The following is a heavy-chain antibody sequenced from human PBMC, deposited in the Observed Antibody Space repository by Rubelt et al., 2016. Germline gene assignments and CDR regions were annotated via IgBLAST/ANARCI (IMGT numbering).Heavy chain of an antibody. Sequence: QVQLQESGPGLVKPSETLSLTCTVSDISSSTYYWNWIRQPPGGGLEWLAFIYYSGSSNTNLSLKSRVTVSVDTSKNQLSLKLSSVTAADSAVYFCARYSSALYAFDAWGQGTLVTVSS. CDR2: IYYSGSS. V-gene: IGHV4-59*08. D-gene: IGHD6-19*01. CDR1: DISSSTYY. CDR3: ARYSSALYAFDA. J-gene: IGHJ4*02.